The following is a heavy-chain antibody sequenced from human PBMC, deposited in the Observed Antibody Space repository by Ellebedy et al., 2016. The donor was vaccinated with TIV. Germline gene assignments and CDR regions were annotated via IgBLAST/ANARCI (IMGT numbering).Heavy chain of an antibody. CDR2: IYSGGST. V-gene: IGHV3-66*01. Sequence: PGGSLRLSCAASGFTVSSNYMSWVRQAPGKGLEWVSVIYSGGSTYYAESVKGRFTISRDNSKNTLYLQMNSLRAEETAVYYCARDLYSVGPEVWRAFDIWGQGTMVTVSS. D-gene: IGHD1-14*01. CDR1: GFTVSSNY. J-gene: IGHJ3*02. CDR3: ARDLYSVGPEVWRAFDI.